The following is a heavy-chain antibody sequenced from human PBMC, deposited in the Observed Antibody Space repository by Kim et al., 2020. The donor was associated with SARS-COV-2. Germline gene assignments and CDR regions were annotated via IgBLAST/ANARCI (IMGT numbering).Heavy chain of an antibody. D-gene: IGHD6-6*01. J-gene: IGHJ4*02. V-gene: IGHV4-39*01. Sequence: NPSLKSRVTISADTSKNQFSLKLPSVTTADTAVYYGARHFPEYSSSSSFDHWGQGTLVTVSS. CDR3: ARHFPEYSSSSSFDH.